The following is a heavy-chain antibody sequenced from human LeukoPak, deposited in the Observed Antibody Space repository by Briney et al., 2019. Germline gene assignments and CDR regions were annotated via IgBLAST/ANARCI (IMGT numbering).Heavy chain of an antibody. D-gene: IGHD3-10*01. J-gene: IGHJ5*02. CDR3: AKDTGYHGSGSYSDP. CDR1: GFTFSSYA. CDR2: ISGSGGST. Sequence: PGGSLRLSCAASGFTFSSYAMSWVRQAPGKGLEWVSAISGSGGSTYYADSVKGRFTISRDNSKNTLYLQMNSLRAEDTAVYYCAKDTGYHGSGSYSDPWGQGTLVTVSS. V-gene: IGHV3-23*01.